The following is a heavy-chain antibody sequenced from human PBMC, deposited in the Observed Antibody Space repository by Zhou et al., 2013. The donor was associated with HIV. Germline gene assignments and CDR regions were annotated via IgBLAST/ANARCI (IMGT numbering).Heavy chain of an antibody. D-gene: IGHD2-2*01. Sequence: SSYAINWVRQAPGQGLEWMGGIIPIFGTANYAQKFQGRVTITADESTSTAYMKLSSLRSEDTAIYYCARGNVTNFYYFMDVWGKGTTVTVSS. CDR2: IIPIFGTA. CDR3: ARGNVTNFYYFMDV. V-gene: IGHV1-69*01. CDR1: SSYA. J-gene: IGHJ6*03.